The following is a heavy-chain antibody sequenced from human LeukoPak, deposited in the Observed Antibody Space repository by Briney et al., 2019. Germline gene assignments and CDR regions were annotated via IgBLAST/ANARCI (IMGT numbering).Heavy chain of an antibody. D-gene: IGHD3-3*01. J-gene: IGHJ6*02. CDR2: IYYSGST. Sequence: SETLSLTCTVSGASVSSYYWSWIRQPPGKGLEWIGYIYYSGSTNYNPSLKSRVTISVDTSKNQFSLKLSSVTAADTAVYYCARGETYYDFWRGYLTHPFYYYYYGMDVWGQGTTVTVSS. V-gene: IGHV4-59*08. CDR3: ARGETYYDFWRGYLTHPFYYYYYGMDV. CDR1: GASVSSYY.